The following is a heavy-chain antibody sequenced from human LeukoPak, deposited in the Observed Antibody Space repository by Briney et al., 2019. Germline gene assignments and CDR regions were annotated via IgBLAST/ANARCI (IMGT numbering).Heavy chain of an antibody. CDR3: ARGLDSSSWYDGFDY. CDR2: IYYSGST. D-gene: IGHD6-13*01. V-gene: IGHV4-59*01. CDR1: GGSISSYY. J-gene: IGHJ4*02. Sequence: SETLSLTCTVSGGSISSYYWSWIRQPPGKGLEWIGYIYYSGSTNYNPSLKSRVTISVDTSKNQFSLKLSSVTAADTAVYYCARGLDSSSWYDGFDYWGQGTLVTVSS.